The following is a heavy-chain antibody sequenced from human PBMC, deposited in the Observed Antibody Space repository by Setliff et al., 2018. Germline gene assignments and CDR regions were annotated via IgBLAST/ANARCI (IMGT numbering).Heavy chain of an antibody. Sequence: ASVKVSCKASGYTFTNYGVTWVRQAPGQGLEWMGWISPYSGNTYYAPELQGRVTLTTDTSTTTAYLEWRSLTSDDTAVYYCSRLVRYCTTTTCQRASRDDYWGQGTQVTVSS. CDR2: ISPYSGNT. D-gene: IGHD2-8*01. J-gene: IGHJ4*02. V-gene: IGHV1-18*01. CDR1: GYTFTNYG. CDR3: SRLVRYCTTTTCQRASRDDY.